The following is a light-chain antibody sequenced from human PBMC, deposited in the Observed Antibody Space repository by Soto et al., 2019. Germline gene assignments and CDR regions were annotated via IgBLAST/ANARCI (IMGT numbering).Light chain of an antibody. Sequence: EIMMTQSPATLSVSPGERATLSCRASQSVRNNLAWYQQRRGQAPRLLIYYASTRATGVPARFSGSGSGTEFTLTISRLQSEDSALYYSQQYNNWPPITFGQGTRLEIK. CDR1: QSVRNN. V-gene: IGKV3-15*01. CDR2: YAS. J-gene: IGKJ5*01. CDR3: QQYNNWPPIT.